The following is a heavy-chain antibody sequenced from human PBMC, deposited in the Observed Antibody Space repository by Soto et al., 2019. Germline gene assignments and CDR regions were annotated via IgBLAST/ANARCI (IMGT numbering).Heavy chain of an antibody. V-gene: IGHV3-23*01. CDR1: GFTFSSYA. CDR3: YCSSNSYYYYGMVV. D-gene: IGHD2-2*01. Sequence: GGSLRLSCAASGFTFSSYAMSWVRQAPGKGLEWVSAISGSGGSTYYADSVKGRFTISRDNSKNTLYLQMNSLRAEDTAVYYCYCSSNSYYYYGMVVWGQGTTVTVSS. CDR2: ISGSGGST. J-gene: IGHJ6*02.